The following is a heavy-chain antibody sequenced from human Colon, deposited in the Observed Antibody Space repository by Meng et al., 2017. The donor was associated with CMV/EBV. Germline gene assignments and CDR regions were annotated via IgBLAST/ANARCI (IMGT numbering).Heavy chain of an antibody. CDR3: ARGMVRGVTPLLDWFEP. Sequence: SQTPSLTGNVSGYSISRGYSWGWVRQSPGGGLEWVGSILHSGSTYYNSSLKSRVIISVETSKNQFSLNLKSVTAADTAVYYCARGMVRGVTPLLDWFEPWGQGTLVTVSS. CDR1: GYSISRGYS. V-gene: IGHV4-38-2*02. CDR2: ILHSGST. D-gene: IGHD3-10*01. J-gene: IGHJ5*02.